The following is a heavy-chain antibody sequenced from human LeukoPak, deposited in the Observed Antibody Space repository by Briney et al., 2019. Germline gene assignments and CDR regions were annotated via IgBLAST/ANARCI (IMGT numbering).Heavy chain of an antibody. Sequence: GGSLRLSCAASGFAFSSYAMHWVRQAPGKGLEWVAVISYDGNNKYYADSVKGRFTISRDNSKNTLYLQMNSLRAEDTAVYYCARDPLPYCGGDCYPYYFDYWGQGTLVTVSS. V-gene: IGHV3-30-3*01. D-gene: IGHD2-21*02. CDR1: GFAFSSYA. CDR2: ISYDGNNK. J-gene: IGHJ4*02. CDR3: ARDPLPYCGGDCYPYYFDY.